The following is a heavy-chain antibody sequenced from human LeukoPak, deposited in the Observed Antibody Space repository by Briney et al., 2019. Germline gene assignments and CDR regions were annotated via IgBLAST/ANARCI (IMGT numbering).Heavy chain of an antibody. J-gene: IGHJ4*02. V-gene: IGHV3-74*01. D-gene: IGHD2-15*01. CDR2: ISADGTTT. CDR3: AGTWSFAY. Sequence: PGGSLRLSCAVSGFSISNDWMHWVRRAPGKGLLWVSRISADGTTTNYADSVKGRFTISRDNAKNTLYLQMDSLRADDTAVYYCAGTWSFAYWGQGTPVTVSS. CDR1: GFSISNDW.